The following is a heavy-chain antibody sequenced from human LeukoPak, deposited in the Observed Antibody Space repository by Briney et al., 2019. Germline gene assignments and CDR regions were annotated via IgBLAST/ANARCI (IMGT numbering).Heavy chain of an antibody. V-gene: IGHV3-30*02. D-gene: IGHD6-6*01. CDR1: GFTFNTYS. J-gene: IGHJ5*02. Sequence: GGSLRLSCAGSGFTFNTYSMNWVRQAPGKGLEWVAFIQYDESNKYYADSVKGRFTISRDNSKNTLYLQMNSLRAEDTAVYYCTRGLVRGTNWFDPWGQGTLVTVSS. CDR2: IQYDESNK. CDR3: TRGLVRGTNWFDP.